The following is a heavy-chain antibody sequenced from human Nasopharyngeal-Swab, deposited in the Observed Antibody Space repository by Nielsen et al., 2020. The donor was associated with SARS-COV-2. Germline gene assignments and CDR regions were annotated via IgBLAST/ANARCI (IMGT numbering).Heavy chain of an antibody. D-gene: IGHD5-18*01. J-gene: IGHJ6*03. CDR1: GFTFSSYG. Sequence: GGSLRLSCAASGFTFSSYGMHWVRQAPGKGLEWVAVISYDGSNKYYADSVKGRFTISRDNSKNTLYLQMNSLRAEDTAVYYCVKQLWEPKPYYYYYMDVWGKGTTVTVSS. V-gene: IGHV3-30*18. CDR2: ISYDGSNK. CDR3: VKQLWEPKPYYYYYMDV.